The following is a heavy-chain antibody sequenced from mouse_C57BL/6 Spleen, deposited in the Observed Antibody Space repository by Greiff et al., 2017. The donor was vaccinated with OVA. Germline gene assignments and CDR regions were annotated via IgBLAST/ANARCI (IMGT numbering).Heavy chain of an antibody. CDR1: GFTIKDYY. CDR3: AVTGSPFYAMDY. CDR2: IDPEDGET. V-gene: IGHV14-2*01. D-gene: IGHD1-1*02. J-gene: IGHJ4*01. Sequence: VQLQQSGAELVKPGASVKLSCTASGFTIKDYYMHWVKQRTEQGLEWIGRIDPEDGETKYAPNFQGKATITADTSSNTAYLQLSSLTSEDTAVYYCAVTGSPFYAMDYWGQGTSVTVSS.